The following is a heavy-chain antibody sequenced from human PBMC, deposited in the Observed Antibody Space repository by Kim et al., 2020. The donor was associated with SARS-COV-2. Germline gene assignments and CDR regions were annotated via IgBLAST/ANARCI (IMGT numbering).Heavy chain of an antibody. Sequence: SETLSLTCTVSGGSISSSSYYWGWIRQPPGKGLEWIGSTYYSGSTYYNPSLKSRVTISVETSKNQFSLNLSPVPAAATPWYYCAGLQLARDYYYYGLDV. CDR2: TYYSGST. D-gene: IGHD5-18*01. J-gene: IGHJ6*01. CDR1: GGSISSSSYY. V-gene: IGHV4-39*01. CDR3: AGLQLARDYYYYGLDV.